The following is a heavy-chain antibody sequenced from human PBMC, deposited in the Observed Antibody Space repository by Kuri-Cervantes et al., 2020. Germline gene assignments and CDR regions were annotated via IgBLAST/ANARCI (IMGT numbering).Heavy chain of an antibody. CDR2: IYYSGST. CDR1: GGSISSSSYY. D-gene: IGHD3-9*01. V-gene: IGHV4-39*07. J-gene: IGHJ6*02. Sequence: ESLKISCTVSGGSISSSSYYWGWIRQPPGKGLEWIGSIYYSGSTYYNPSLKSRVTISVDTSKNQFSLKLSSVTAADTAVYYCARTRYDILTGYFYYYYGMDVWGQGTTVTVSS. CDR3: ARTRYDILTGYFYYYYGMDV.